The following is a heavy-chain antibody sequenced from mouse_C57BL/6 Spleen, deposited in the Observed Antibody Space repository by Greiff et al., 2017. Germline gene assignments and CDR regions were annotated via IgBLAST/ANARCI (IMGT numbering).Heavy chain of an antibody. CDR1: GYTFTDYN. CDR3: ARSRDYDPYYFDY. D-gene: IGHD1-1*01. Sequence: EVQLVESGPELVKPGASVKIPCKASGYTFTDYNMDWVKQSHGKSLEWIGDINPNNGGTIYNQKFKGKATLTVDKSSSTAYMELRSLTSEDTAVYYCARSRDYDPYYFDYWGQGTTLTVSS. J-gene: IGHJ2*01. V-gene: IGHV1-18*01. CDR2: INPNNGGT.